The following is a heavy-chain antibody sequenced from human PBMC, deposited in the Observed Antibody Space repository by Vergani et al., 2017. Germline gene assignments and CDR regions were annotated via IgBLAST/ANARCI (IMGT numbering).Heavy chain of an antibody. J-gene: IGHJ4*02. V-gene: IGHV4-31*03. CDR1: GDSLSSGVYY. CDR2: IYSTGST. D-gene: IGHD3-22*01. CDR3: ARMGGYDEGDAFRIGYFDS. Sequence: QVQLQESGPGLVKPSQTLSLTCSVSGDSLSSGVYYWNWIRQHPGKGLEWIGYIYSTGSTHHNPSLRRRINMSVDTSKNQFSLKLNFVTAADTAMYYCARMGGYDEGDAFRIGYFDSWGPGILVTVSS.